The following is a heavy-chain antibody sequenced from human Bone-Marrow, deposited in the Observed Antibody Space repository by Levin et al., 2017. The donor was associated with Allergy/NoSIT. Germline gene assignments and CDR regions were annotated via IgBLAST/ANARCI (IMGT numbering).Heavy chain of an antibody. J-gene: IGHJ6*02. CDR3: AKNSRSDSSMDYFYYHGMDV. Sequence: SLKISCAASGFTFDDYPMHWVRLAPGKGLEWVSSINWKGNSVDYAESVRGRFTISRDNAKNSLFLHMNNLRPEDTALYYCAKNSRSDSSMDYFYYHGMDVWGQGTTVTVSS. V-gene: IGHV3-9*01. D-gene: IGHD6-6*01. CDR2: INWKGNSV. CDR1: GFTFDDYP.